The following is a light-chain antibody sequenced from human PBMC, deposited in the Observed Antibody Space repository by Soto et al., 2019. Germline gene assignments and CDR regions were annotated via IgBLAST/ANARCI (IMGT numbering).Light chain of an antibody. Sequence: QSALTQPASVSGSPGQSITISCTGTSSDIGGYNFVSWYQQHPGKAPKLIIFDVSIRPSGVSNRFSGSKSGNAASLTISGLQAEDEADYYCSSYTTRSTLSVFGGGTKLTVL. V-gene: IGLV2-14*03. CDR2: DVS. J-gene: IGLJ2*01. CDR3: SSYTTRSTLSV. CDR1: SSDIGGYNF.